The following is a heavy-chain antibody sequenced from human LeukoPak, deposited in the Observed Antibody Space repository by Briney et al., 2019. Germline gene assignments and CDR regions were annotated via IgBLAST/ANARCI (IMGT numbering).Heavy chain of an antibody. CDR3: ARSGDYGGHFDY. Sequence: GGSLRLPCVASGFGSNIYNIHWVRQAPATGLEWVALISYDGSKTYYADSVKGRFTISRDSSNNTLYLQMNSLRPEDTALYYCARSGDYGGHFDYWSQGTLVTVSS. D-gene: IGHD4-17*01. CDR1: GFGSNIYN. J-gene: IGHJ4*02. CDR2: ISYDGSKT. V-gene: IGHV3-30-3*01.